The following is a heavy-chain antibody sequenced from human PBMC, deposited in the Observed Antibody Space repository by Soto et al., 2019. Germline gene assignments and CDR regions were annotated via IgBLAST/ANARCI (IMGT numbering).Heavy chain of an antibody. D-gene: IGHD3-16*01. V-gene: IGHV3-53*02. J-gene: IGHJ4*02. CDR1: GFIVSSNY. Sequence: EVQLVETGGGLIQPGGSLRLSCAASGFIVSSNYMSWVCRAPGKGLEWVSVIHSGGITYYADSVKGRFTISRDSSQNTLYLQMNSLRPEDTAVYYCARGQITITAWGQGTLVTVSS. CDR3: ARGQITITA. CDR2: IHSGGIT.